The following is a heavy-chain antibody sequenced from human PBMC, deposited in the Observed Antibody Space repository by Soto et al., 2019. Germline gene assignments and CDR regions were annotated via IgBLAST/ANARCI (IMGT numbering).Heavy chain of an antibody. CDR3: ARGFQTDGKYYYYGMDV. V-gene: IGHV1-8*01. Sequence: GASVKVSCKASGYTFTSYDINWVRQATGQGLEWMGWMNPNSGNTGYAQKFQGRVTMTRNTSISTAYMELSSLRSEGTAVYYCARGFQTDGKYYYYGMDVWGKGTPVTVSS. CDR1: GYTFTSYD. CDR2: MNPNSGNT. D-gene: IGHD1-1*01. J-gene: IGHJ6*04.